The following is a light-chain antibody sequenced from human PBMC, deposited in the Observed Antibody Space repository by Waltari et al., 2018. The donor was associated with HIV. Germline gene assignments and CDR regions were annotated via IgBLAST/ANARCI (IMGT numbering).Light chain of an antibody. CDR1: ALPKQY. V-gene: IGLV3-25*03. CDR2: KDS. CDR3: QSADSSGTYSVV. J-gene: IGLJ2*01. Sequence: SYELTQQPSGSVSPGKRAGITCPGDALPKQYAYWYQQKPGQAPVLVIYKDSERPSGIPERFSGSSSGTTVTLTISGVQAEDEADYYCQSADSSGTYSVVFGGGTKLTVL.